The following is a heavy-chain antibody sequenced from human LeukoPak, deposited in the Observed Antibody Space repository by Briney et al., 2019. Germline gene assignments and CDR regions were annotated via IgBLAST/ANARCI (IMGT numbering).Heavy chain of an antibody. V-gene: IGHV4-4*07. CDR3: AKGPMHRATSSFDF. Sequence: TSETLSLTCTVSGGSISSYYWSWIRQSAGKGWEWIGRIYSSGSTDYNPSLKSRVTLSVDTTKNQFSLTLRSLTAADTAIYYCAKGPMHRATSSFDFWGQGTLVTVSS. D-gene: IGHD3-16*02. CDR2: IYSSGST. CDR1: GGSISSYY. J-gene: IGHJ4*02.